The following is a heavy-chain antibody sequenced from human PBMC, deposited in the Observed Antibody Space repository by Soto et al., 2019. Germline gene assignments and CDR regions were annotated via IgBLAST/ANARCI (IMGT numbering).Heavy chain of an antibody. CDR1: GGSISSGDYY. J-gene: IGHJ3*02. CDR2: IYYSGST. V-gene: IGHV4-30-4*01. D-gene: IGHD5-12*01. Sequence: SETLSLTCTVSGGSISSGDYYWSWIRQPPGKGLEWIGYIYYSGSTYYNPSLRSRVTISVDTSKNQFSLKLSSVTAADTAVYYCARGRDGYNFDAFDIWGQGTMVTVSS. CDR3: ARGRDGYNFDAFDI.